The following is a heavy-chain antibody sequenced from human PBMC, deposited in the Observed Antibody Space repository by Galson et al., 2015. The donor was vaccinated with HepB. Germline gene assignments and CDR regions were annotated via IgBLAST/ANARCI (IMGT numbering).Heavy chain of an antibody. CDR3: ATGHGGVDEF. D-gene: IGHD3-16*01. J-gene: IGHJ4*02. Sequence: SVKVSCKVSGGMFIFSNTGYSWVRQAPGQGLEWMGNIIPVFGMINYGQNFKDRVTITADKSTSTVYMELNSLRLEDTAVYYCATGHGGVDEFWGQGPLVTVSS. V-gene: IGHV1-69*04. CDR2: IIPVFGMI. CDR1: GGMFIFSNTG.